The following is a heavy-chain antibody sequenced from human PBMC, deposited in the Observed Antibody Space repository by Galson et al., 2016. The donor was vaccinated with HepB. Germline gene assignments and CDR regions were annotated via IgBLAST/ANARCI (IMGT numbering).Heavy chain of an antibody. V-gene: IGHV3-73*01. CDR2: IRNKANNYTT. CDR1: GFLFSGSA. J-gene: IGHJ4*02. CDR3: TTDAVDH. Sequence: SLRLSCAASGFLFSGSAMHWVRQAPGKGLEWVGRIRNKANNYTTTHRESVKGRFAISRDDSKNMASLQMNSLKTEDTGVYFCTTDAVDHWGQGTLVTVPS. D-gene: IGHD2-2*01.